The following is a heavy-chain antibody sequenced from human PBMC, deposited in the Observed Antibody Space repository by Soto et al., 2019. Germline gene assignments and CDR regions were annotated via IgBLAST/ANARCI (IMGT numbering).Heavy chain of an antibody. CDR2: IYHSGST. V-gene: IGHV4-38-2*02. CDR3: ARDRNYYGSGSYSYGMDV. D-gene: IGHD3-10*01. J-gene: IGHJ6*02. CDR1: GYSISSGYY. Sequence: SETLSLTCAASGYSISSGYYWGWIRQPPGKGLGWIGSIYHSGSTYYNPSLKSRVTISVDTSKNQFSLKLSSVTAADTAVYYCARDRNYYGSGSYSYGMDVWGQGTTVTVSS.